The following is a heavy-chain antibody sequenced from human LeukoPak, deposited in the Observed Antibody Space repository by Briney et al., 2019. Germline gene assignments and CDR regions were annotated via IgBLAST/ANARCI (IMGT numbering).Heavy chain of an antibody. V-gene: IGHV3-23*01. J-gene: IGHJ4*02. D-gene: IGHD3-10*01. Sequence: PGGSLRLSCAVSGFTFSSYAMSWVRQAPGKGLEWVSVISGSGGSTYYADSVKGRFTISRDNSKNTLYLQMNSLRAEDTAVYYCAKRQTGFTYGSGSYSHYWGQGTLVTVSS. CDR3: AKRQTGFTYGSGSYSHY. CDR1: GFTFSSYA. CDR2: ISGSGGST.